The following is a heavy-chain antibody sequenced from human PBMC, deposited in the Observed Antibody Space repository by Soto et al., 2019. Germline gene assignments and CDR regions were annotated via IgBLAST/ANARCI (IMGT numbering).Heavy chain of an antibody. CDR3: ATGGSGTYYLGPLDY. D-gene: IGHD3-10*01. J-gene: IGHJ4*02. CDR1: AFSLKTYW. Sequence: EVQLVESGGGLVLPGGSLRLSCVGSAFSLKTYWMAWVRQAPGKGLECVDNIRQYGDETFYVDSVKGRFTISRDNANNSVYLQMDNLRAADTGVYYCATGGSGTYYLGPLDYWGQGIMVIVSS. V-gene: IGHV3-7*01. CDR2: IRQYGDET.